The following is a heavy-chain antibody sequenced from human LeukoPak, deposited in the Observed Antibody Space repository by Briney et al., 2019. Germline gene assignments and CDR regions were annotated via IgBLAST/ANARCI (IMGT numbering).Heavy chain of an antibody. Sequence: PSETLSLTCTVSGGSISSYYWSWIRQPAGKGLEWIGRIYTSGSTNYNPSLKSRVTISVDTSKNQFSLKLSSVPAADTAVYYCARVYYSSSYAYWYFDLWGRGTLVTVSS. J-gene: IGHJ2*01. D-gene: IGHD6-13*01. CDR2: IYTSGST. CDR3: ARVYYSSSYAYWYFDL. CDR1: GGSISSYY. V-gene: IGHV4-4*07.